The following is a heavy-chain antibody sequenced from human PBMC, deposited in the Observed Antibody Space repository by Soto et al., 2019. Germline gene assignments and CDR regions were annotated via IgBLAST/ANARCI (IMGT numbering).Heavy chain of an antibody. J-gene: IGHJ3*02. V-gene: IGHV3-33*01. CDR2: IWYDGSNK. Sequence: GGSLRLSCAASGFTFSSYGMHWVRQAPGKGLVWVAVIWYDGSNKYYADSVKGRFTISRDNSKNTLYLQMNSLRAEDTAVYYCARDLVYCSGGSCYIHAFDIWGQGTMVTVSS. CDR3: ARDLVYCSGGSCYIHAFDI. D-gene: IGHD2-15*01. CDR1: GFTFSSYG.